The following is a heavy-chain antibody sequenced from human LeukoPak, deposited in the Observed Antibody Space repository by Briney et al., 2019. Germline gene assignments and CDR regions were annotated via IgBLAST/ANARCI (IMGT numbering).Heavy chain of an antibody. CDR2: ISSSSSYI. D-gene: IGHD6-13*01. V-gene: IGHV3-21*01. CDR1: GFTFSSYS. CDR3: ALGIAAAGKLDP. J-gene: IGHJ5*02. Sequence: GGSLRLSCAASGFTFSSYSMNRVRQAPGKGLEWVSSISSSSSYIYYADSVKGRFTISRDNAKNSLYLQMNSLRAEDTAVYYCALGIAAAGKLDPWGQGTLVTVSS.